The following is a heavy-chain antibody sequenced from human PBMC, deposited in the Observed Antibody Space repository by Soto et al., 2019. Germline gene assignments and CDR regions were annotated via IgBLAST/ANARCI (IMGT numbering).Heavy chain of an antibody. CDR2: IYYSGST. CDR3: ARHNSYYDFWSGYSSPFDY. D-gene: IGHD3-3*01. J-gene: IGHJ4*02. CDR1: GGSISSSSYY. V-gene: IGHV4-39*01. Sequence: PSETLSLTCTVSGGSISSSSYYWGWIRQPPGKGLEWIGSIYYSGSTYYNPSLKSRVTISVDTSKNQFSLKLSSVTAADTAVYYCARHNSYYDFWSGYSSPFDYWGQGTLVTAPQ.